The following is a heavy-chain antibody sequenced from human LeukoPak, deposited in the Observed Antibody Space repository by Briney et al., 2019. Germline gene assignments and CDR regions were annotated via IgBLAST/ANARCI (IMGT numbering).Heavy chain of an antibody. CDR3: ARRGQRHYYDSSGYYSLDY. Sequence: PGGSLRLSCAASGFTSSSYWMTWVRQAPGKGLEWVANINQDGSEKYYVDSVKGRFTISRGNPKNSLYLQMSGLRAEDTAVYYCARRGQRHYYDSSGYYSLDYWGQGTLVTVSS. V-gene: IGHV3-7*01. CDR1: GFTSSSYW. CDR2: INQDGSEK. J-gene: IGHJ4*02. D-gene: IGHD3-22*01.